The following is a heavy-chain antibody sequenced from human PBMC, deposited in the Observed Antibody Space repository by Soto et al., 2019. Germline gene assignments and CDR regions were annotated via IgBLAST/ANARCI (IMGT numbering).Heavy chain of an antibody. V-gene: IGHV4-61*01. Sequence: ETLSLTCTVSGGSVSSGSYYWSWIRQPPGKGLEWIGYIYYSGSTNYNPSPKSRVTISVDTSKNQFSLKLSSVTAADTAVYYCARGVEMATIYYWGQGTLVTVSS. J-gene: IGHJ4*02. CDR2: IYYSGST. D-gene: IGHD5-12*01. CDR1: GGSVSSGSYY. CDR3: ARGVEMATIYY.